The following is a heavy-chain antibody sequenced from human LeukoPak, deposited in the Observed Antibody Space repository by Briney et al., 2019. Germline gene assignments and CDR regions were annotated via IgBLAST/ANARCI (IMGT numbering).Heavy chain of an antibody. CDR2: ISGSGVGT. CDR3: AKISSSSCTDY. J-gene: IGHJ4*02. Sequence: GGSLRLSCAASGFTFSSYAMSWVRQAPGKGLEWVSSISGSGVGTYYADSVKGRFTFSRDNSKNTLYLHMNSLRAEDTAVYYCAKISSSSCTDYWGQGTLVTVSS. CDR1: GFTFSSYA. V-gene: IGHV3-23*01. D-gene: IGHD6-19*01.